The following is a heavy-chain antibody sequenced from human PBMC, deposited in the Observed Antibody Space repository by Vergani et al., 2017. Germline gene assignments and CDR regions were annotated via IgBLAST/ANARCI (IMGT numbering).Heavy chain of an antibody. V-gene: IGHV1-24*01. CDR1: GYTLTELS. CDR3: AARRINYYDSTRYYAFDI. Sequence: QVQLVQSGAEVKKPGASVKVSCKVSGYTLTELSMHWVRQAPGKGLEWMGGFDPEDGETIYAQKFQGRVTMTEDTSTDTAHLVLSSLRSEDTAVYYCAARRINYYDSTRYYAFDIWGQGTMVTVSS. CDR2: FDPEDGET. J-gene: IGHJ3*02. D-gene: IGHD3-22*01.